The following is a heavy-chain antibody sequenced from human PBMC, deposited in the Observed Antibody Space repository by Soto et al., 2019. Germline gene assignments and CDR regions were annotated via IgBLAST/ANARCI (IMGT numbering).Heavy chain of an antibody. Sequence: QVQLQESGPGLVKPSETLSLTCTVSGGSVSSGNYYWSWIRQPPGKRLEWIGYIYYSGSTSYNPSPKSRVTFSLGPSKNPFPLKLRSWARADTAVYYWARKVSGSMLFDYWGQGTLVTVSS. CDR2: IYYSGST. CDR3: ARKVSGSMLFDY. CDR1: GGSVSSGNYY. V-gene: IGHV4-61*01. J-gene: IGHJ4*02. D-gene: IGHD2-15*01.